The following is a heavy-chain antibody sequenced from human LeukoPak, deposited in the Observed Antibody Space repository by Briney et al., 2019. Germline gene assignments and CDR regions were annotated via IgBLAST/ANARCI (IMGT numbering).Heavy chain of an antibody. CDR1: GFTFSSYA. CDR2: IGGSDGST. J-gene: IGHJ4*02. D-gene: IGHD3-16*01. Sequence: GGSLRLSCAASGFTFSSYAMSWVRHAPGKGLEWVSAIGGSDGSTYYADSVKGRFTISRDNSKNTLYLQMNRLRAEDTAIYYCAKRDASGSYPYYFDYWGQGTLVTVSS. CDR3: AKRDASGSYPYYFDY. V-gene: IGHV3-23*01.